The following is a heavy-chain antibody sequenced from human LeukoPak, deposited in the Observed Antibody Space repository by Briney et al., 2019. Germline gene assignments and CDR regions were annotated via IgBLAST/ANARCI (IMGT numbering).Heavy chain of an antibody. J-gene: IGHJ4*02. CDR1: GFTFTSYS. D-gene: IGHD1-26*01. Sequence: SGGSLRLSCAASGFTFTSYSMSWVRQAPGEGLEWVSGTSDRGDYTYYADSVKGRFTISRDNSKNTLYLQMNSLRAEDTALYFCAKKAQYNGNYPLDYWGQGTLVTVSS. CDR2: TSDRGDYT. V-gene: IGHV3-23*01. CDR3: AKKAQYNGNYPLDY.